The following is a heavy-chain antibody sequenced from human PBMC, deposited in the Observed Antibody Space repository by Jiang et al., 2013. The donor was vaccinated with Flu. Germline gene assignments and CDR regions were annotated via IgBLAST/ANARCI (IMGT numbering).Heavy chain of an antibody. CDR2: FSNSGST. J-gene: IGHJ4*02. Sequence: ETLSLTCTVSGGSISDYYWSWIRQPPGKGLEWIGHFSNSGSTNYNASFKSRVTISVDLSRNQFSLKLTSVTAADTAVYYCARADLVVTAPLLFDYWGQGTLVTVSS. CDR3: ARADLVVTAPLLFDY. D-gene: IGHD2-21*02. V-gene: IGHV4-59*01. CDR1: GGSISDYY.